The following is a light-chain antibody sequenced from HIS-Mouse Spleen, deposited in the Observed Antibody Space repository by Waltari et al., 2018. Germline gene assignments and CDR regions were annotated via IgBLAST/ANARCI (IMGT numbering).Light chain of an antibody. J-gene: IGKJ3*01. Sequence: IVLTQSPGTLPFTPGERATLSCRASQSVSSSYLAWYQQKPGQAPRLLIYGASSRATGIPDRFSGSGSGTDFTLTISRLEPEDFAVYYCQQYGSSFTFGPGTKVDIK. V-gene: IGKV3-20*01. CDR1: QSVSSSY. CDR2: GAS. CDR3: QQYGSSFT.